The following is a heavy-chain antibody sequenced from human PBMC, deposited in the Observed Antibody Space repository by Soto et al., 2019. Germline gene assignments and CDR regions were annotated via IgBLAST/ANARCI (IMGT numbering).Heavy chain of an antibody. CDR1: GGSISSGGYY. J-gene: IGHJ4*02. V-gene: IGHV4-31*03. D-gene: IGHD1-26*01. CDR3: VRDSGSHYSGYVDY. CDR2: IYYSGST. Sequence: SETLSLTCTVSGGSISSGGYYWSWIRQHPGKGLEWIGYIYYSGSTYYNPSLKSRVTISVDTSKNQFSLKLSSVTAADTAVYYCVRDSGSHYSGYVDYWGQGTLVTVSS.